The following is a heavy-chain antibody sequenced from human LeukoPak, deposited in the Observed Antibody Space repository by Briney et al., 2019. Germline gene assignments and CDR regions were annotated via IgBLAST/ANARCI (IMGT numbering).Heavy chain of an antibody. CDR1: GFTVSSNY. D-gene: IGHD5-18*01. J-gene: IGHJ6*02. Sequence: GGSLRLSCAASGFTVSSNYMSWVRQAPGKGLEWVSVIYSGGDTFYADSVKGRFTFSRDNSKNTLYLQMNTLRAEDTAVYYCARDGDSYGYYYYGMDVWGQGTTVTVSS. CDR3: ARDGDSYGYYYYGMDV. CDR2: IYSGGDT. V-gene: IGHV3-66*01.